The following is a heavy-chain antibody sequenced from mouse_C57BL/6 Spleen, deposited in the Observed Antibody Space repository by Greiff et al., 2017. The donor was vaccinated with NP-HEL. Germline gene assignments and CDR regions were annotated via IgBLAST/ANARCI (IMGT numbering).Heavy chain of an antibody. CDR2: INPNYGTT. CDR1: GYSFTDYN. Sequence: EVQLQQSGPELVKPGASVKISCKASGYSFTDYNMNWVKQSNGKSLEWIGVINPNYGTTSYNQTFKGKATLTVEQSSSTADMQLNSLTSEDSAVYYGARSGNDYGSSHYFDYWGQGNTLTVSA. V-gene: IGHV1-39*01. D-gene: IGHD1-1*01. J-gene: IGHJ2*01. CDR3: ARSGNDYGSSHYFDY.